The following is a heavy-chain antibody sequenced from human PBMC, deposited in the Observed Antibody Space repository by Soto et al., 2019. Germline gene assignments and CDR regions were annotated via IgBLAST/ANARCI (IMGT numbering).Heavy chain of an antibody. Sequence: QVQLVQSGAEVKKPGSSVKVSCKASGDTFDIYGFNWVRQAPGQGLEWMGTIIPIFGTADYAQKFEGRVSITADKSTNTAYMEVASLTSEDSAIYYCARGGIHFYDDSGHASDYWGQGTLITVSS. CDR1: GDTFDIYG. CDR3: ARGGIHFYDDSGHASDY. CDR2: IIPIFGTA. D-gene: IGHD3-22*01. J-gene: IGHJ4*02. V-gene: IGHV1-69*06.